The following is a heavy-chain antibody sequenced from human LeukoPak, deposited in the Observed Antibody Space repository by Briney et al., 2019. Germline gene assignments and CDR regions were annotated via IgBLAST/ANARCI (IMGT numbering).Heavy chain of an antibody. J-gene: IGHJ2*01. Sequence: GGSLRLSCAASGFTFSSYGMHWVRQAPGKGLEWVAVISYDGSNKYYADSVKGRFTISRDNSKNTLYLQMNSLRAGDTAVYYCAKEGVGATSPPAWYFDLWGRGTLVTVSS. V-gene: IGHV3-30*18. CDR1: GFTFSSYG. CDR2: ISYDGSNK. CDR3: AKEGVGATSPPAWYFDL. D-gene: IGHD1-26*01.